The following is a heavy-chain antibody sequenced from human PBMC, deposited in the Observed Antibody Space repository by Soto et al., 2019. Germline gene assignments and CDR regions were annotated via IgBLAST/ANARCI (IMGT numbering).Heavy chain of an antibody. CDR1: GFPISSPYS. Sequence: SETLSLTCLVSGFPISSPYSWGWIRQPPGKGLEWIGSISHTGTTSYSPSLTSRVSISVDTSKSQVSLKLTSVTAADTAVYFCARVTMVIRDSDHFGVDVWGHGTTVTVSS. J-gene: IGHJ6*02. CDR3: ARVTMVIRDSDHFGVDV. CDR2: ISHTGTT. V-gene: IGHV4-38-2*02. D-gene: IGHD4-17*01.